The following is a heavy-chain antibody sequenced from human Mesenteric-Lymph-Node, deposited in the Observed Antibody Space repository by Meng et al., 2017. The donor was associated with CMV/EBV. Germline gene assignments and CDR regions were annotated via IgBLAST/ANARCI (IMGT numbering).Heavy chain of an antibody. V-gene: IGHV1-18*01. CDR3: ARDWAYDRGGSYGMDV. D-gene: IGHD3-22*01. J-gene: IGHJ6*02. CDR1: GYTFTSYG. CDR2: ISAYNGNT. Sequence: ASVKVSCKASGYTFTSYGISWVRQAPGQGLEWMGWISAYNGNTNYAQKLQGRVTMTTETSTSTAYMELRSLRSDDTAVYYCARDWAYDRGGSYGMDVWGQGATVTVSS.